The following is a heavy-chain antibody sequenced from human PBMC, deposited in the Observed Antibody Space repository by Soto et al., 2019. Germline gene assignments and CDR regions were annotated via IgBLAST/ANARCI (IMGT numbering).Heavy chain of an antibody. CDR2: ISYDGSNK. CDR3: ARDSSSGWYSSWFDP. J-gene: IGHJ5*02. V-gene: IGHV3-30-3*01. D-gene: IGHD6-19*01. CDR1: GFTFSSYA. Sequence: GGSLRLSCAASGFTFSSYAMHWVRQAPGKGLEWVAVISYDGSNKYYADSVKGRFTISRDNSKNTLYLQMNSLRAEDTAVYYCARDSSSGWYSSWFDPWGQGTLVTVSS.